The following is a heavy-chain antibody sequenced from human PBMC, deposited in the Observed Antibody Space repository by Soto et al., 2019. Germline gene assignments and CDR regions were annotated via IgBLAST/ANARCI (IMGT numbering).Heavy chain of an antibody. Sequence: QVQLVESGGGVVQPGRSLRLSCGASGFTFSSNGMHWVRQAPGKGLERVAVIWYDGSNKYYANSVKGRFTISRDNSKNMVYLQMDSLRAEDTAVYYCARWGDGKRFDYWGQGTLVTVSS. J-gene: IGHJ4*02. CDR3: ARWGDGKRFDY. D-gene: IGHD3-16*01. CDR2: IWYDGSNK. V-gene: IGHV3-33*01. CDR1: GFTFSSNG.